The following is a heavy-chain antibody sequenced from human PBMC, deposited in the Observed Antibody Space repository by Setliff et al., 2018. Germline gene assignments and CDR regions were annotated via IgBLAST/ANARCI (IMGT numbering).Heavy chain of an antibody. J-gene: IGHJ6*03. CDR3: AREGKEGFGELPDYCYYYMDV. D-gene: IGHD3-10*01. CDR1: GFIFSDYY. Sequence: LRLSCAASGFIFSDYYMSWIRQAPGKGLECISYITSSGNTIYYADSVKGRFTISRDSAKNALYLQMNSLRAEDTAVYYCAREGKEGFGELPDYCYYYMDVWGKGTTVTVSS. CDR2: ITSSGNTI. V-gene: IGHV3-11*04.